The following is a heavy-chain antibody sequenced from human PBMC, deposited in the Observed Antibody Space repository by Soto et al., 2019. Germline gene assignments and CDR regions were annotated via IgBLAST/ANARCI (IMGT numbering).Heavy chain of an antibody. CDR1: GGTFSNYT. Sequence: QVHLVQSGAEVKKPGSSVKVSCKASGGTFSNYTINWVRQAPGQGREWMGRIIPILNIANYAQNVQSRVTITADKSTSTAYMALTSLRSEDTAIYYCARRPHGMDVWGQGTTVTVSS. D-gene: IGHD6-6*01. CDR3: ARRPHGMDV. V-gene: IGHV1-69*02. CDR2: IIPILNIA. J-gene: IGHJ6*02.